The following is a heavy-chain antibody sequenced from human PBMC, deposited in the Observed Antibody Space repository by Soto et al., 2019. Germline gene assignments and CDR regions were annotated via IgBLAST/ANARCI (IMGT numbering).Heavy chain of an antibody. D-gene: IGHD2-21*01. CDR2: ISYDGTHT. CDR3: ASVDVFYYSSGDPLDI. V-gene: IGHV3-30-3*01. J-gene: IGHJ3*02. CDR1: GFSFSAYD. Sequence: QVQLVESGGGVVQPGKSLGLSCAASGFSFSAYDMHWVRQAPGKGLEWVALISYDGTHTYYADSVRGRFSISRDNSKNTLYLEMISLRNEDTALYYCASVDVFYYSSGDPLDIWGQGTMVTVSP.